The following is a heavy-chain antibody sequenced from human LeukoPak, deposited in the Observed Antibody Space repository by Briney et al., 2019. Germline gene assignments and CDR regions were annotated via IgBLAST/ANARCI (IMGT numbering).Heavy chain of an antibody. CDR1: GYSFTNYW. CDR3: AVRRDGYNQIDY. CDR2: IDPRDSYT. Sequence: KPGESLTISCKGSGYSFTNYWISWVRQMPGKGLEWMGRIDPRDSYTKYSPPFEGHVTISVDKSISSAFLQWNSLKASDAAMYYCAVRRDGYNQIDYWGQGTLVTVSS. D-gene: IGHD5-24*01. V-gene: IGHV5-10-1*01. J-gene: IGHJ4*02.